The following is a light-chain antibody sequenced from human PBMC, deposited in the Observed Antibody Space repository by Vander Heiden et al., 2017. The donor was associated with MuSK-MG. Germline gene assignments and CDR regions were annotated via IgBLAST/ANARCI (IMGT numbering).Light chain of an antibody. CDR3: QKYGSDPQVT. CDR2: AAS. Sequence: DIQMTQSPSSLSASVGDRVTITCRASQGISNYLAWYQQRPGKGPRLLIYAASTLVSGVPSRFSGSGSGKDFTLTISSRQPEDFATYYCQKYGSDPQVTFGGGTKVDIK. V-gene: IGKV1-27*01. J-gene: IGKJ4*01. CDR1: QGISNY.